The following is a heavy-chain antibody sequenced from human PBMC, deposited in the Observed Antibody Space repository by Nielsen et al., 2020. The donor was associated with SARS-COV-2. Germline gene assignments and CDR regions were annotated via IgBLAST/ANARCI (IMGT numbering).Heavy chain of an antibody. V-gene: IGHV3-21*05. CDR1: GFTFSSSS. J-gene: IGHJ4*02. CDR3: ARGKGVAN. Sequence: GGSLRLSCVTSGFTFSSSSMNWVPQAPGKGLEWVSYISSSSSYTNYADSVKGRFTISRDNAKNTLYLQMNSLRAEDTAVYYCARGKGVANWGQGTLVTVSS. CDR2: ISSSSSYT. D-gene: IGHD5-12*01.